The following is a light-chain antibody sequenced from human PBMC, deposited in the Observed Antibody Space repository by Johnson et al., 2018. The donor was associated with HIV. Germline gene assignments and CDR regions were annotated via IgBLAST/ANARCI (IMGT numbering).Light chain of an antibody. V-gene: IGLV1-51*02. CDR3: GTWDTSLNAYV. CDR1: TSNIGDHS. CDR2: END. J-gene: IGLJ1*01. Sequence: QPVLTQPPSVSAAPGRWVTVSCSGTTSNIGDHSVSWFQHLPGAAPKLLIYENDKRPSGIPDRFSGSKSATSATLGITGLQTRDEAGYYCGTWDTSLNAYVFGTGTKVTVL.